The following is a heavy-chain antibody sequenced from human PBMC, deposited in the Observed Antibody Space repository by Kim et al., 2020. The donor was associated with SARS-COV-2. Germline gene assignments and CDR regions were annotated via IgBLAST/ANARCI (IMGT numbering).Heavy chain of an antibody. CDR1: GGSISSGGYY. J-gene: IGHJ5*02. CDR2: IYYSGST. D-gene: IGHD3-3*01. Sequence: SETLSLTCTVSGGSISSGGYYWSWIRQHPGKGLEWIGYIYYSGSTYYNPSLKSRVTISVDTSKNQFSLKLSSVTAADTAVYYCARATGITIFGVVVIGWFNPWGQETVVIVSS. V-gene: IGHV4-31*03. CDR3: ARATGITIFGVVVIGWFNP.